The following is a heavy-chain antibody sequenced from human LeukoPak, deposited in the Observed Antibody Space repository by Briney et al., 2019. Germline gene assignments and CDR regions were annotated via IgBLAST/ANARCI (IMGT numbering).Heavy chain of an antibody. D-gene: IGHD5-24*01. CDR1: GGSISSGGYY. Sequence: SETLSLTCTVSGGSISSGGYYWSWIRQHPGKGLEWIGYIYYSGSTYYNPSLKSRVTISVDTSKNQFSLKLSSVPAADTAVYYCARGERWLQSAFDYWGQGTLVNVSS. CDR3: ARGERWLQSAFDY. CDR2: IYYSGST. J-gene: IGHJ4*02. V-gene: IGHV4-31*03.